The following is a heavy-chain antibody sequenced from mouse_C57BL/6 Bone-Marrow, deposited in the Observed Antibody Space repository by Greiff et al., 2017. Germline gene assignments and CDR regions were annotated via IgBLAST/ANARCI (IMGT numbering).Heavy chain of an antibody. V-gene: IGHV1-5*01. CDR3: TNYYGMDY. CDR1: GYTFTSYW. J-gene: IGHJ4*01. Sequence: EVMLVESGTVLARPGASVKMSCKTSGYTFTSYWMHWVKQRPGQGLEWIGAIYPGNSDTSYNQKFKGKAKLTAAKSASTDYMGLSSLTNEDSAVYFCTNYYGMDYWGQGASVTVSS. CDR2: IYPGNSDT.